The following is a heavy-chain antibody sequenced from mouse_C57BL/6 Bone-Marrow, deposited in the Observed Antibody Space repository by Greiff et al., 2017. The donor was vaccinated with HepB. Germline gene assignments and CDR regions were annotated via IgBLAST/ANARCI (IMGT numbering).Heavy chain of an antibody. CDR3: ARHPYDGFAY. Sequence: EVKLVESGGDLVKPGGSLKLSCAASGFTFSSYGMSWVRQTPDKRLEWVATISSGGSYTYYPDSVKGRFTISRDNAKNTLYLQMSSLKSEDTAMYYCARHPYDGFAYWGQGTLVTVSA. CDR1: GFTFSSYG. J-gene: IGHJ3*01. V-gene: IGHV5-6*01. CDR2: ISSGGSYT. D-gene: IGHD2-10*02.